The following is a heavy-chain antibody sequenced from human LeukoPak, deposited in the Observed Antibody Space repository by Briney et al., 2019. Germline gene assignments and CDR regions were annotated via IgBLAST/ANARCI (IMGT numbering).Heavy chain of an antibody. CDR1: GFTFSSYA. V-gene: IGHV3-30*04. CDR3: ARVGTVTHYYYYYGMDV. D-gene: IGHD4-17*01. J-gene: IGHJ6*02. Sequence: GGSLRLSCAASGFTFSSYAMHWVRQAPGKGLEWVAVTSYDGSDKYYADSVKGRFTISRDNSKNTTYLQMNSLRAEDTALYYCARVGTVTHYYYYYGMDVWGQGTTVTVSS. CDR2: TSYDGSDK.